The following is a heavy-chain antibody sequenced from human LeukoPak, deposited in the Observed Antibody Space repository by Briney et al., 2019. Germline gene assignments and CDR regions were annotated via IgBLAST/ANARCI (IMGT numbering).Heavy chain of an antibody. CDR3: ASATLHCSSTSCQGRYYYYYGMDV. CDR2: IWYDGSNK. J-gene: IGHJ6*02. D-gene: IGHD2-2*01. V-gene: IGHV3-33*01. CDR1: GFTFSSYG. Sequence: PGRSLRLSCAASGFTFSSYGMHWVRQAPGKGLEWVAVIWYDGSNKYYADSVKGRFTISRDNSKNTLYLQMNSLRAEDTAVYYCASATLHCSSTSCQGRYYYYYGMDVWGQGTMVTVSS.